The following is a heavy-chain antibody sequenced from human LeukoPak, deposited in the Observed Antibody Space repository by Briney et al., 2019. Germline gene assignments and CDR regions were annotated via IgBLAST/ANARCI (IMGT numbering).Heavy chain of an antibody. J-gene: IGHJ4*02. Sequence: GRSLRLSCAASGFTFSSYEMNWIRQAPGKGLEWVSYISSGGSTIYYADSVKGRFTISRDNAKNSLYLQMNSLRAGDTAVYYCARAGVQYYDILTGRYTTLPGSQSCFDYWGQGTLVTVSS. CDR1: GFTFSSYE. D-gene: IGHD3-9*01. CDR2: ISSGGSTI. CDR3: ARAGVQYYDILTGRYTTLPGSQSCFDY. V-gene: IGHV3-48*03.